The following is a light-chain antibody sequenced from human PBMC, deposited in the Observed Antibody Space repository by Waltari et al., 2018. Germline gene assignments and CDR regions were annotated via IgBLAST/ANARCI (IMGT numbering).Light chain of an antibody. CDR2: DTS. Sequence: EIVLTQSPATLSLSPGERATLPCRASQSVRSYFAGYQQKPGQAPRLRIYDTSNRASGIPARFSGSGSGTDFSLSISSLEPEDFAVYYCQQRHNWPLTFGGGTKVEIK. CDR3: QQRHNWPLT. J-gene: IGKJ4*01. CDR1: QSVRSY. V-gene: IGKV3-11*01.